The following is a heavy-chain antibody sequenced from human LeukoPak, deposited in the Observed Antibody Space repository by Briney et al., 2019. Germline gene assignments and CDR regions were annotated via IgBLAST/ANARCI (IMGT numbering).Heavy chain of an antibody. V-gene: IGHV1-46*03. CDR3: ARSEPAKLQFDY. CDR1: GYTFTSYY. D-gene: IGHD1-7*01. J-gene: IGHJ4*02. CDR2: INPSGGST. Sequence: GASVKVSCKXSGYTFTSYYMHWVRQAPGQGLEWMGIINPSGGSTSYAQKFQGRVTMTRDTSTSTVYMELSSLRSEDTAVYYCARSEPAKLQFDYWGQGTLVTVSS.